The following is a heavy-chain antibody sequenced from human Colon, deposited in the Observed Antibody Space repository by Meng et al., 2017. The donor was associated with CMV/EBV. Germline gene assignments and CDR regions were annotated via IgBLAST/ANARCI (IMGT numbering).Heavy chain of an antibody. D-gene: IGHD2-21*01. J-gene: IGHJ4*02. Sequence: SETLSLTCTVSGGSIKRSPYYWGWIRQSPGKGLEWIGYMYYSGNTFYNPSLKSRVTISGDTSKNQFSLKLRSVTAADTAVYFCARGALDHINCGGDCALDYWGQGTLVTVSS. CDR1: GGSIKRSPYY. CDR3: ARGALDHINCGGDCALDY. V-gene: IGHV4-30-4*08. CDR2: MYYSGNT.